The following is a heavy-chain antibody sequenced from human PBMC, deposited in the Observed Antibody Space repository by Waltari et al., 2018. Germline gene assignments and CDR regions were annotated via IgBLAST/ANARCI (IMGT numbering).Heavy chain of an antibody. CDR1: GFTFRSYW. V-gene: IGHV3-74*01. J-gene: IGHJ2*01. CDR2: INSDGSGT. CDR3: ARVAPNWSVDL. Sequence: EVQLVESGGGLVQPGGSLRLSVAASGFTFRSYWMHWARQPPGKGLVWLSRINSDGSGTIYADSVKGRFTISRDNGKNTLYLQMNSLRAEDTAVYYCARVAPNWSVDLWGRGTLVTVSS.